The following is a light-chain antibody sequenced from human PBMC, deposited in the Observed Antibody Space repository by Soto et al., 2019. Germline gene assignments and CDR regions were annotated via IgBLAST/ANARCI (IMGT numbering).Light chain of an antibody. J-gene: IGKJ4*01. Sequence: DIQMTQSPSSLSASVGDRVTITCRASQSISSSLSWYQQKPGKAPKLLIYAASTLQGGVPSRFSGSGSGTDFTLTISSLQPEDSATYYCQQTYSIPLTFGGGTKVEIK. CDR3: QQTYSIPLT. CDR2: AAS. V-gene: IGKV1-39*01. CDR1: QSISSS.